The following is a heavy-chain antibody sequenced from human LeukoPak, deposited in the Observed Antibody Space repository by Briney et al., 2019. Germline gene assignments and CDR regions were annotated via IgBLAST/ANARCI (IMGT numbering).Heavy chain of an antibody. CDR1: GFTFSSYA. Sequence: GGSLRLSCSASGFTFSSYAMSWVRQAPGKGLEWVSAISGSGGSTYCADSVKGRFTISRDNSKNTLYLQMNSLRAEDTAVYYCAQIAAAGIDYWGQGTLVTVSS. J-gene: IGHJ4*02. V-gene: IGHV3-23*01. CDR3: AQIAAAGIDY. D-gene: IGHD6-13*01. CDR2: ISGSGGST.